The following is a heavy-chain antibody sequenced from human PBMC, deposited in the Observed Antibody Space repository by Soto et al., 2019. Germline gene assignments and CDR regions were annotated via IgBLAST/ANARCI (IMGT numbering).Heavy chain of an antibody. CDR2: INQDGSEK. CDR3: STSLDY. V-gene: IGHV3-7*01. J-gene: IGHJ4*02. CDR1: GFTFSSYW. Sequence: GGSLRLSCAASGFTFSSYWMDWVRQAPGKGLGWVANINQDGSEKHYIDSVKGRFTISRDNAKNSLYLQMSSLTAEDSALYYCSTSLDYWGQGTLVTVSS.